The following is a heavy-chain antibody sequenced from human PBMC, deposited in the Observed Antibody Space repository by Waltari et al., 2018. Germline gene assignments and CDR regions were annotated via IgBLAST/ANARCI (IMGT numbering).Heavy chain of an antibody. CDR3: ASPWVGATGSVDAFDI. CDR1: GYSFTSYW. CDR2: IYPGDSDT. V-gene: IGHV5-51*01. Sequence: EVQLVQSGAEVKKPGESLKISCKGSGYSFTSYWIGWVRQVPGKGLEWMGIIYPGDSDTRYSPSFQGQVTISADKSISTAYLQWSSLKASDTAMYYCASPWVGATGSVDAFDIWGQGTMVTVSS. D-gene: IGHD1-26*01. J-gene: IGHJ3*02.